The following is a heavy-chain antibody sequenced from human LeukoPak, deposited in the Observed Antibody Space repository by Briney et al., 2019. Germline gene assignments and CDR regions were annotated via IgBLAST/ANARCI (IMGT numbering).Heavy chain of an antibody. CDR2: ISNANTYI. Sequence: GGSLRLTCAASGFSFSTYYMNWVRLAPGKGLEWVSTISNANTYIYYVDSVRGRFTIPRDNAQNSLYLQMNSLRAEDSAVYFCARARMQYYGSGTYYNFDYWGQGTLVTVSS. CDR1: GFSFSTYY. J-gene: IGHJ4*02. CDR3: ARARMQYYGSGTYYNFDY. V-gene: IGHV3-21*01. D-gene: IGHD3-10*01.